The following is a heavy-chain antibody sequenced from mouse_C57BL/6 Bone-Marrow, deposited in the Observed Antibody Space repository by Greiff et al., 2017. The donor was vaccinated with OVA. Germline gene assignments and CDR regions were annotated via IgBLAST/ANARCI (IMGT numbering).Heavy chain of an antibody. Sequence: EVKLMESGGGLVQPGGSLSLSCAASGFTFTDYYMSWVRQPPGKALEWLGFIRNKANGYTTEYSASVKGRFTISRDNSQSILYLQMNALRAEDSATYDCARYPDYYAMDYWGQGTSVTVSS. CDR2: IRNKANGYTT. CDR3: ARYPDYYAMDY. CDR1: GFTFTDYY. V-gene: IGHV7-3*01. J-gene: IGHJ4*01.